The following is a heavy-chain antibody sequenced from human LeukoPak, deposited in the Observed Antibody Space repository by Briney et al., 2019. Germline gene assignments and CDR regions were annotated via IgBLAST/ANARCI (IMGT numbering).Heavy chain of an antibody. Sequence: ASVKVSCKASGYTFTGYYMHWVRQAPGQGLEWMGWINPSSGGTNYAQKFQGRVTMTRDTSISTAYMELSRLRADDTAVYYCARDVGEYCSSVSCYASDYWGQGTLVTVSS. CDR1: GYTFTGYY. D-gene: IGHD2-2*01. CDR3: ARDVGEYCSSVSCYASDY. J-gene: IGHJ4*02. CDR2: INPSSGGT. V-gene: IGHV1-2*02.